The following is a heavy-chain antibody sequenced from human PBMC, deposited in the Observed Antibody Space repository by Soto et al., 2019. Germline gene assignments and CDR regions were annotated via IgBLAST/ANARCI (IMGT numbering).Heavy chain of an antibody. Sequence: QVQLVQSGAEVKKPGASVKVSCKASGYTFTSYDINWVRQATGQGLEWMGWMNPNSGNTGYAQKFQGRVTMTRNTSKSKPYMELGSLRSEATAVDYCARGGGVVVAAGLDYWGQGTLVTVSS. CDR1: GYTFTSYD. D-gene: IGHD2-15*01. CDR2: MNPNSGNT. CDR3: ARGGGVVVAAGLDY. V-gene: IGHV1-8*01. J-gene: IGHJ4*02.